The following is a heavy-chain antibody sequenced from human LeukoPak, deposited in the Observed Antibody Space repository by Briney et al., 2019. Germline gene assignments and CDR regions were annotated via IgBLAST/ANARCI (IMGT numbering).Heavy chain of an antibody. V-gene: IGHV3-9*01. CDR2: ISWNSGSI. CDR1: GFTFDDYA. D-gene: IGHD6-13*01. J-gene: IGHJ6*02. CDR3: AKDMGTTLSGGWGIAADNYYYYGMDV. Sequence: PGGSLRLSCAASGFTFDDYAMHWVRQAPGKGLEWVSGISWNSGSIGYADSVKGRFTISRDNAKNSLYLQMNSLRAEDTALYYCAKDMGTTLSGGWGIAADNYYYYGMDVWGQGTTVTVSS.